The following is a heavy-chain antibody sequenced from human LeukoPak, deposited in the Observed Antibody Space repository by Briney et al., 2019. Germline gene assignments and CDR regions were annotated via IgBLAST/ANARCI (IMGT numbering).Heavy chain of an antibody. Sequence: IPSETLSLTCSVYGGSFSDYDWSWVRQAPGRGLQWIGEINQSGATNCDPSLKSRVTMSIDTSKSQFSLRLRSVTAADTAVYFCARGRVSSSTWYSTYYYYFYMDVWGKGTTVTVSS. CDR1: GGSFSDYD. D-gene: IGHD4-11*01. CDR2: INQSGAT. CDR3: ARGRVSSSTWYSTYYYYFYMDV. V-gene: IGHV4-34*01. J-gene: IGHJ6*03.